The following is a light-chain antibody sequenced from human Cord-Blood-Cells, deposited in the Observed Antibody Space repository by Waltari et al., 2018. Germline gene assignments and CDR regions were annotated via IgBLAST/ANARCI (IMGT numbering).Light chain of an antibody. CDR2: EGS. CDR3: CSYAGSSTLV. Sequence: QSALTQPASVSGSPGPSITTSCTGTSSDVGGYNLVSWYQQHPGKAPKLMIYEGSKRPSGVSNRFSGSKSGNTASLTISGLQAEDEADYYCCSYAGSSTLVFGGGTKLTVL. V-gene: IGLV2-23*01. CDR1: SSDVGGYNL. J-gene: IGLJ2*01.